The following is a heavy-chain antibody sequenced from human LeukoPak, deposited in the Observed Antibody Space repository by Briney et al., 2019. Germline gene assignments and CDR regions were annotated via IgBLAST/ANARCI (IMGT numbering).Heavy chain of an antibody. Sequence: SETLSLTCTVSTGSISSYYWTWIRQPPRKGLEWIGHIYNAGTTNYNPSLKSRVTISVDTSKNQFSLNLSSATAADTAMYYCARRGRIGTAVLIDVWGQGTMVTISS. CDR3: ARRGRIGTAVLIDV. CDR2: IYNAGTT. D-gene: IGHD6-25*01. J-gene: IGHJ3*01. V-gene: IGHV4-4*09. CDR1: TGSISSYY.